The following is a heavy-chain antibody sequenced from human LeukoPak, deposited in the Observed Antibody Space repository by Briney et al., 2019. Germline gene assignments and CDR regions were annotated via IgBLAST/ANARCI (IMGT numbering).Heavy chain of an antibody. J-gene: IGHJ4*02. V-gene: IGHV4-59*01. CDR3: ARDGGSSSSGWYTFDY. Sequence: ETPSLTCTVSGGSISISYSSWIRPPPQQGLEWIGYIYYTGRTNHNTSLKGRVAISVDKSKNQFSLKLNYVTAADTAVYFCARDGGSSSSGWYTFDYWGQGSLVSVSS. CDR1: GGSISISY. D-gene: IGHD6-19*01. CDR2: IYYTGRT.